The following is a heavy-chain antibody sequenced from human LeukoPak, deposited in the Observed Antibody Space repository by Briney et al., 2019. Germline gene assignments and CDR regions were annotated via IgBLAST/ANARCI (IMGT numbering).Heavy chain of an antibody. CDR2: ISGSGGST. J-gene: IGHJ4*02. D-gene: IGHD3-22*01. V-gene: IGHV3-23*01. Sequence: GGSLRLSCAASGFTFGSYAMSWVRQAPGKGLEWVSGISGSGGSTYYEDSVKGRFTISRDNSKNTMYLRMNSLRAEDTAVYCCASTTYYYDRSGYYYFDHWGQGTLVTVSS. CDR1: GFTFGSYA. CDR3: ASTTYYYDRSGYYYFDH.